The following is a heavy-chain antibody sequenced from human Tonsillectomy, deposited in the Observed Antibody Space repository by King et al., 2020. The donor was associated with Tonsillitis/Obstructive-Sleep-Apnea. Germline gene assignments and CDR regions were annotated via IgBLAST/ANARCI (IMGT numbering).Heavy chain of an antibody. J-gene: IGHJ6*03. D-gene: IGHD4-17*01. CDR3: AWAAGYCTVLRYYSSYMDA. CDR1: GSTFSNYW. Sequence: VQLVESGGGLVQPGGSLRLSCAASGSTFSNYWMTWVRQAPGKGLEWVANIKQDGSENYYVDSVKGRSTISRDNAKNSLYLQMNGLRAEDTAVYYCAWAAGYCTVLRYYSSYMDAWGKGTTVTVSS. CDR2: IKQDGSEN. V-gene: IGHV3-7*04.